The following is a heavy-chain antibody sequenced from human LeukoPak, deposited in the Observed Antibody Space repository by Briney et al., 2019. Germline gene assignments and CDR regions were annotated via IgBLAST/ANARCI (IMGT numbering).Heavy chain of an antibody. Sequence: PSETLSLTCAVYGGSFSAHYWSWIRQFPGKGLEWIGEINHSGSTQYNPSLKSRVTISVDTSKNQFSLRLTSVAAADTAVYYCARQDSSSAYMDVWGKGTTVTVSS. CDR3: ARQDSSSAYMDV. CDR1: GGSFSAHY. V-gene: IGHV4-34*01. D-gene: IGHD6-13*01. CDR2: INHSGST. J-gene: IGHJ6*03.